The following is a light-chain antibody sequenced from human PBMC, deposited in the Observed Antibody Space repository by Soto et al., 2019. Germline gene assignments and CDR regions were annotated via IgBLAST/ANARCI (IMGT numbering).Light chain of an antibody. J-gene: IGKJ3*01. CDR3: QQRRNWLFT. CDR1: QSVSSY. Sequence: EIVLTQSPATLSLSPGERATLSCRASQSVSSYLAWYQQTPGQAPRLLIYDASNRATGIPARFSGSGSGTDFTLTISRLEPEDFAIYYCQQRRNWLFTFGPGTKVDIK. V-gene: IGKV3-11*01. CDR2: DAS.